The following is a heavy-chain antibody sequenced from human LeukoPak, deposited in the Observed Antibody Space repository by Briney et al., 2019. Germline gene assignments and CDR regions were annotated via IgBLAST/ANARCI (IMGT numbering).Heavy chain of an antibody. CDR1: GGSISSSSYH. V-gene: IGHV4-61*01. D-gene: IGHD3-22*01. J-gene: IGHJ6*03. CDR3: AREKLSYDSSGHQPMGYYYYMDV. Sequence: PSETLSLTCTVSGGSISSSSYHWGWIRQPPGKGLEWIGYIYYSGSTNYNPSLKSRVTISVDTSKNQFSLKLSSVTAADTAVYYCAREKLSYDSSGHQPMGYYYYMDVWGKGTTVTVSS. CDR2: IYYSGST.